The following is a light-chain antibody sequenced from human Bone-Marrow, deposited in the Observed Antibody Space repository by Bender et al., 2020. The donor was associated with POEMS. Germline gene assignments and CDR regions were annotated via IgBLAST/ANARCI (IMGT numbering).Light chain of an antibody. J-gene: IGLJ2*01. V-gene: IGLV3-25*03. Sequence: SYELTQPPSVSVSPGQTARITCLADALPKQYAFWYQQKTGQAPVLVIYNDSERPSGIPERFSGSSSGTTVTLTISGVQPEDEADYYCQSADSSGVYPVVFGGGTKLTVL. CDR3: QSADSSGVYPVV. CDR1: ALPKQY. CDR2: NDS.